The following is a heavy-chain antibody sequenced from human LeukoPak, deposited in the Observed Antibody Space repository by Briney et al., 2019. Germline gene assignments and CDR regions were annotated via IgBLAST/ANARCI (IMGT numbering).Heavy chain of an antibody. CDR2: IFYSGST. J-gene: IGHJ4*02. D-gene: IGHD5-12*01. CDR1: GGSISSGDYY. Sequence: SETLSLTCTVSGGSISSGDYYWSWLRQPPGKGLEWIGYIFYSGSTSYNPSLKSRVTISVDTSKNQFSLKLSSVTAADTAVYYCARDLGGYGVGDYWGQGTLVTVSS. CDR3: ARDLGGYGVGDY. V-gene: IGHV4-30-4*08.